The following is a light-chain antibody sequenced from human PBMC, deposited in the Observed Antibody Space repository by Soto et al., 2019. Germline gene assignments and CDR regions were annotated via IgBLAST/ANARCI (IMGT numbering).Light chain of an antibody. V-gene: IGLV2-14*03. J-gene: IGLJ1*01. Sequence: QYALTPPASVSGSPGQSITISCTGTSSDVGGYNYVSWYQHHPGKAPKLMIFDVSNRPSGVSNRFSGSKSGNTASLTISGLQPEDEADYYCSSYTTSNTRQIVFGTGTKVTVL. CDR3: SSYTTSNTRQIV. CDR1: SSDVGGYNY. CDR2: DVS.